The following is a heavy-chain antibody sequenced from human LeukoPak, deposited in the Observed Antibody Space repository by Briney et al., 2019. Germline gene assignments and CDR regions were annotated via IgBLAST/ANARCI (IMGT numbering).Heavy chain of an antibody. CDR3: ARDSEDQLLPDY. V-gene: IGHV3-30-3*01. CDR2: ISSDGSTK. Sequence: GGSLRLSYTASGFTFSAYTMHWVRQAPGEGLEWVAVISSDGSTKYYADSVKGRFTISRDNAKNSLYLQMNSLRAEDTAVYYCARDSEDQLLPDYWGQGTLVTVSS. J-gene: IGHJ4*02. CDR1: GFTFSAYT. D-gene: IGHD2-2*01.